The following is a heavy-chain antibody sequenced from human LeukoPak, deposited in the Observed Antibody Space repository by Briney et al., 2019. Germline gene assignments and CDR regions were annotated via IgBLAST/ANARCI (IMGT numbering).Heavy chain of an antibody. CDR3: ARDNRGFGLDH. V-gene: IGHV4-34*01. J-gene: IGHJ5*02. Sequence: SETLSLTCAVYGGSFSGYYWSWIRQPPGKGLEWIGEINHSGSTNYNPSLKSRGTISVDTSQNQFSLKLSSVTAADTAVYYCARDNRGFGLDHWGQGPLVTVSS. CDR1: GGSFSGYY. D-gene: IGHD3-10*01. CDR2: INHSGST.